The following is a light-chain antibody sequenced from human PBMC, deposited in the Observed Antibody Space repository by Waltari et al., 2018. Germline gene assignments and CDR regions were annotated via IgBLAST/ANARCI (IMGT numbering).Light chain of an antibody. CDR1: GSNIGAGYA. Sequence: QSVLTQPPSVSGAPGQTVTIPCTGSGSNIGAGYAVHWYQQRPGEAPKLLIYGVNTRPLGVPDRFSGSQSGTSASLAIRGLQAEDEADYYCQSYDPSLSVVFGGGTKLTVV. V-gene: IGLV1-40*01. CDR3: QSYDPSLSVV. CDR2: GVN. J-gene: IGLJ2*01.